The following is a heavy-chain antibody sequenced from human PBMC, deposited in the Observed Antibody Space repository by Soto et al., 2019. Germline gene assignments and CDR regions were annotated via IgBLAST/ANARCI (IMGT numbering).Heavy chain of an antibody. CDR3: ATDYGGKPL. V-gene: IGHV1-69*13. CDR1: GGTFSSYA. D-gene: IGHD4-17*01. Sequence: SVKVSCKASGGTFSSYAVSWVRQAPGQGFEWMGGIIPIFGTPNYAQKFQGRVTITADESTSTAYMELSSLRSEDTAVYYCATDYGGKPLWGQGTLVTVSS. CDR2: IIPIFGTP. J-gene: IGHJ4*02.